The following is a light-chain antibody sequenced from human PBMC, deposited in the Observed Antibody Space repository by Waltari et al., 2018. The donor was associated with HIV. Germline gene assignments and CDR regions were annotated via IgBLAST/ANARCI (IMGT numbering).Light chain of an antibody. CDR2: GAS. J-gene: IGKJ2*01. CDR3: QQYNNWPYT. Sequence: ERVMTQSPTTLSVSPGERATLSCRASQSVDSDLAWYQQKPGQPPRLLISGASTRATGIPARFSGSGSGIEFTLTINSLQSEDFAIYYCQQYNNWPYTFGQGTRLDIQ. CDR1: QSVDSD. V-gene: IGKV3-15*01.